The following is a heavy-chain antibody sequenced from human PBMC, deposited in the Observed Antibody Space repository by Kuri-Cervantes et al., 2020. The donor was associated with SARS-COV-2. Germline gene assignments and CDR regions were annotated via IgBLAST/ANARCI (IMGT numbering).Heavy chain of an antibody. CDR1: GGSISSYY. J-gene: IGHJ4*02. CDR2: IYYSGST. Sequence: SETLSLTCTVSGGSISSYYWSWIRQPPGKGLEWIGYIYYSGSTNYNPSLKSRVTMSVDTSKNQFSLELSSVTAADTAVYYCARGQQLVLLDYWGQGTLVTVSS. CDR3: ARGQQLVLLDY. D-gene: IGHD6-13*01. V-gene: IGHV4-59*12.